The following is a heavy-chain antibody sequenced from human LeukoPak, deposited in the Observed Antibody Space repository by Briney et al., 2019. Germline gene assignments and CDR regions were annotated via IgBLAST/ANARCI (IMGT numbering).Heavy chain of an antibody. D-gene: IGHD2-15*01. J-gene: IGHJ3*02. CDR2: INPNSGGT. Sequence: ASVKVSCKASGYTFTGYYMHWVRQAPGQGLEWMGWINPNSGGTNYAQKFQGRVTMTRDTSISTAYMELSRLRSDDTAVYYCATLIGYCSGGSCPDAFDIWGQGTMVTVSS. CDR3: ATLIGYCSGGSCPDAFDI. V-gene: IGHV1-2*02. CDR1: GYTFTGYY.